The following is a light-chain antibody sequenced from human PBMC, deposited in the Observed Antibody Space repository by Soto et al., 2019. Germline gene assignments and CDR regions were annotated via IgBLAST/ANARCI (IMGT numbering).Light chain of an antibody. V-gene: IGLV1-40*01. CDR1: SSNIGAGYD. CDR3: AAWDDSLSGVL. CDR2: GNS. Sequence: QSVLTQPPSVSGAPGQRVTISCTGSSSNIGAGYDVHWYQQLPGTAPKLLIYGNSNRPSGVPDRFSGSKSGTSGSLAISGLRSEDEAHYYCAAWDDSLSGVLFGGGTKVTVL. J-gene: IGLJ2*01.